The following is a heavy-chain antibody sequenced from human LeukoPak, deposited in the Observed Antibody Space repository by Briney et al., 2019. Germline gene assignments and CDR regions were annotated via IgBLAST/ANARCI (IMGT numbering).Heavy chain of an antibody. J-gene: IGHJ6*02. D-gene: IGHD1-26*01. CDR2: ISGSGGST. CDR3: AKVSGNYYLYYYYGMDV. V-gene: IGHV3-23*01. CDR1: GFTFSSYA. Sequence: PGGSLRLSCAASGFTFSSYAMSWVRQAPGKGLEWVSAISGSGGSTYYADSVKGRFTISRDNSKNTLYLQMNSLRAEDTAVYYCAKVSGNYYLYYYYGMDVWGQGTTVTVSS.